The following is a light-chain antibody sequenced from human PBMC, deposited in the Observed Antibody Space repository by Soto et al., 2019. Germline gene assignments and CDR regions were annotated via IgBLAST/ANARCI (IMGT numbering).Light chain of an antibody. J-gene: IGKJ2*01. V-gene: IGKV1-39*01. CDR2: GAS. CDR1: QSISKY. Sequence: DIQMTQSPSSLSASVGDRVTITCRASQSISKYLNWYQQKPGKAPKLLIVGASRLQSGVPSRFSGSGSGTEFSLTISSLQPEDFATDSCQQSYTTTPLTFGQGTRLEIK. CDR3: QQSYTTTPLT.